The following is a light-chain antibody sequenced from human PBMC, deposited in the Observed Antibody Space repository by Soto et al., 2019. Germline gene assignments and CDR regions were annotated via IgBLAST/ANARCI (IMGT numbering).Light chain of an antibody. CDR2: TAS. Sequence: IQMTQSPSTLSASVGARVTITCRASQSISYWLAWYQQKQGKAPKLLISTASTLESGVPSRFSGSGYGTEFTLTISSLQTDDFATYYCQQFNAYPWTFGQGTKVDIK. CDR3: QQFNAYPWT. V-gene: IGKV1-5*03. J-gene: IGKJ1*01. CDR1: QSISYW.